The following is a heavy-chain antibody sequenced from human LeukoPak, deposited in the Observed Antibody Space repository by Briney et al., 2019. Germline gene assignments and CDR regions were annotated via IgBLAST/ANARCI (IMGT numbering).Heavy chain of an antibody. CDR3: TTSYYYDSSGYSYYMDV. CDR2: IRYDGSNK. V-gene: IGHV3-30*02. J-gene: IGHJ6*03. Sequence: GGSLRLSCAASGFTFSSYGMHWVRQAPGKGLEWVAFIRYDGSNKYYADSVKGRFTISRDNSKNTLYLQMNSLKTEDTAVYYCTTSYYYDSSGYSYYMDVWGKGTTVTVSS. D-gene: IGHD3-22*01. CDR1: GFTFSSYG.